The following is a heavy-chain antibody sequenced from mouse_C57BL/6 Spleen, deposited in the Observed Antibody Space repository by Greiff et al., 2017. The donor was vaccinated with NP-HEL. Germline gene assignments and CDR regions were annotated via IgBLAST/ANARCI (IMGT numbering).Heavy chain of an antibody. J-gene: IGHJ2*01. D-gene: IGHD4-1*01. CDR3: AKNFISGTGYFDY. V-gene: IGHV2-5*01. CDR2: IWRGGST. Sequence: VQLQQSGPGLVQPSQSLSITCTVSGFSVTSYGVHWVRQSPGKGLEWLGVIWRGGSTDYNAAFMSRLSITKDNSKSQVFFKMNSLQADDTAIYYCAKNFISGTGYFDYWGQGTTLTVSS. CDR1: GFSVTSYG.